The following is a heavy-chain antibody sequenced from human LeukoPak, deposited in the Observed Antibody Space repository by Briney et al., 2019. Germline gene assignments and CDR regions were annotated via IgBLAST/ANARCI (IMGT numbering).Heavy chain of an antibody. CDR3: ARGNYYDSSGYFD. J-gene: IGHJ4*02. CDR2: INPNSGGT. Sequence: GASVKVSCKASGYTFTGYYMHWARQAPGQGLEWMGRINPNSGGTNYAQSFQGRLTITMDKSTTTAYMELSSLRFEDTAMYYCARGNYYDSSGYFDWGQGTLVTVSS. D-gene: IGHD3-22*01. CDR1: GYTFTGYY. V-gene: IGHV1-2*06.